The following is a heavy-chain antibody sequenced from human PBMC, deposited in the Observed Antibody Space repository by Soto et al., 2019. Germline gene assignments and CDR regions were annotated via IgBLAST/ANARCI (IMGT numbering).Heavy chain of an antibody. CDR3: TRAYGAETFDF. CDR2: MNPNSGNT. J-gene: IGHJ5*01. Sequence: GASVKVSCKASGYTFNNYDIHWVRQAPGHGLEWMGWMNPNSGNTGYAQNFRGGVTMTQNTAIGTAYMELSSLRSDDTATYYCTRAYGAETFDFWGQGTRVTVSS. D-gene: IGHD3-10*01. V-gene: IGHV1-8*02. CDR1: GYTFNNYD.